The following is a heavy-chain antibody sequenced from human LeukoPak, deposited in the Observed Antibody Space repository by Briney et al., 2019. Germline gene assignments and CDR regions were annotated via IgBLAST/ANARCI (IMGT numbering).Heavy chain of an antibody. D-gene: IGHD6-19*01. CDR3: ARTGEEGIAVAGTQI. Sequence: GESLKISCKGSGYSFTSYWIAWVRQMPGKGLELMGIIYPGDSDTRYSPSFQGQVTISADKSISTAYLQWSSLKASDTAMYYCARTGEEGIAVAGTQIWGQGTLVTVSS. V-gene: IGHV5-51*01. J-gene: IGHJ4*02. CDR2: IYPGDSDT. CDR1: GYSFTSYW.